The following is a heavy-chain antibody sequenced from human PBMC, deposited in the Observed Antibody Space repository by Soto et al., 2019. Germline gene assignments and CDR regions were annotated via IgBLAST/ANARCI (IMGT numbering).Heavy chain of an antibody. CDR1: GFSFGTSG. J-gene: IGHJ5*01. Sequence: QVQLVESGGGVVQPGKSLRLSCVASGFSFGTSGMHWVRQAPGKGLEWVSGIRLDGSERYYRDSVKGRFTISRDNSKNTPFRQMNSLRAKDTAVYVCARDASGTTSFLVSWGQGTLVTVSS. D-gene: IGHD1-1*01. CDR2: IRLDGSER. V-gene: IGHV3-33*01. CDR3: ARDASGTTSFLVS.